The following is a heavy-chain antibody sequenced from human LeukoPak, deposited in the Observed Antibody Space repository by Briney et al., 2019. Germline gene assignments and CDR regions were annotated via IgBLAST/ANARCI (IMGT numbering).Heavy chain of an antibody. J-gene: IGHJ3*02. CDR2: IPSDGSHT. CDR3: ARERQDTILHSGAFDI. D-gene: IGHD2-21*01. Sequence: GGSLRLSCAASGFTFSTYFMHWVRQAPGKGLEWVADIPSDGSHTFYVESVEGRFTISRDNSKNTLYLQMNSLRAEDTAVYFCARERQDTILHSGAFDIWGQGTMVTVSS. V-gene: IGHV3-30-3*01. CDR1: GFTFSTYF.